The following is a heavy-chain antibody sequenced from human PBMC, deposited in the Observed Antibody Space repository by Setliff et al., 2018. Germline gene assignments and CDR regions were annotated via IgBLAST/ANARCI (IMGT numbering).Heavy chain of an antibody. D-gene: IGHD3-3*01. CDR3: ARGRDFWSGYLVY. CDR1: GYTFTGYY. V-gene: IGHV1-2*04. J-gene: IGHJ4*02. CDR2: INPNSGGT. Sequence: ASVKVSCKASGYTFTGYYMHWVRQAPGQGLEWMGWINPNSGGTNYEQKFQGWGTMTRDTSISTAYMELSRLRSDDTAVYYCARGRDFWSGYLVYWGQGTLVTVSS.